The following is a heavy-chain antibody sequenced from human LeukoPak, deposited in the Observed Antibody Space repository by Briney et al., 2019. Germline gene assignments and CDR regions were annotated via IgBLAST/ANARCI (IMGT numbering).Heavy chain of an antibody. V-gene: IGHV4-34*01. CDR2: INHAGTA. D-gene: IGHD3-10*01. CDR1: GGSFTYYY. J-gene: IGHJ4*02. Sequence: SETLSLTCALYGGSFTYYYWAWIRQPPGKGLEWIGEINHAGTADYNPSLKSRVTISVDTSKNRFSLKLNSVTPADTAVYYCARLNLEYLYSSGPNDYWGQGTLVTVSS. CDR3: ARLNLEYLYSSGPNDY.